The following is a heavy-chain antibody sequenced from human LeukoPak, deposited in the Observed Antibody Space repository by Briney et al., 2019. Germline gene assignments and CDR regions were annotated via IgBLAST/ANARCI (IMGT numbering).Heavy chain of an antibody. CDR3: ARDRRGGSAGFDY. CDR1: GGTFSSYA. CDR2: IIPIFGTA. Sequence: SVKVSCKASGGTFSSYAISWVRQAPGQGLEWMGGIIPIFGTANYAQKFQGRVTITAHESTSTAYMELSSLRSEDTAVYYCARDRRGGSAGFDYWGQGTLVTVSS. D-gene: IGHD1-26*01. J-gene: IGHJ4*02. V-gene: IGHV1-69*13.